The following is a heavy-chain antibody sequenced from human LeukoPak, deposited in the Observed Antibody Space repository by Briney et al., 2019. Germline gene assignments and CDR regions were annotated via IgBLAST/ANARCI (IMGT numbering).Heavy chain of an antibody. J-gene: IGHJ4*02. Sequence: GGSLRLSCAASGFTFSSYEMNWVRQAPRKGLEWVSYISSSGSTIYYADSVQGRFTISRDNAKNSLYLQMNSLRAEDTAVYYCARDGSGVQLWSYFDYWGQGTLVTVSS. D-gene: IGHD5-18*01. CDR3: ARDGSGVQLWSYFDY. V-gene: IGHV3-48*03. CDR1: GFTFSSYE. CDR2: ISSSGSTI.